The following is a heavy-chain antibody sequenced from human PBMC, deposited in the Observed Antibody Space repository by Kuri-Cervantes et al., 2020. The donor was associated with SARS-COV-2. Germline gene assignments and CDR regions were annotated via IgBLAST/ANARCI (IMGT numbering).Heavy chain of an antibody. CDR2: ISSSSSYI. Sequence: GGSLRLSCAASGFTFSSYSMNWVRQAPGKGLEWVSSISSSSSYIYYADSVKGRFTISRDNSKNTLYLQMNSLRAEDTAVYYCAREGGQQLPGAFDIWGQGTMVTVSS. V-gene: IGHV3-21*04. CDR3: AREGGQQLPGAFDI. CDR1: GFTFSSYS. J-gene: IGHJ3*02. D-gene: IGHD6-13*01.